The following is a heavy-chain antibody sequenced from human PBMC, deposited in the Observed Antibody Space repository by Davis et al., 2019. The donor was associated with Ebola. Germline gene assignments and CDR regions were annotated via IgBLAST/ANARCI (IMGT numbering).Heavy chain of an antibody. CDR2: ISGSGGST. V-gene: IGHV3-23*01. CDR3: ASRHDY. J-gene: IGHJ4*02. Sequence: GESLKISCAASGFTFSSYAMSWVRQAPGKGLEWVSAISGSGGSTYYADSVKGRFTISRDNAKNSLYLQMNSLRDEDTAVYYCASRHDYWGQGTLVTVSS. CDR1: GFTFSSYA.